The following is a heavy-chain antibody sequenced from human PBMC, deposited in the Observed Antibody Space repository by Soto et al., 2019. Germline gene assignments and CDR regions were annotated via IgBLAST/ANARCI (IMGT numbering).Heavy chain of an antibody. J-gene: IGHJ6*03. Sequence: GGSLRLSCAASGFTFDDYGMSWVRQAPGKGLEWVSGINWNGGSTGYADSVKGRFTISRDNAKNSLYLQMNSLRAEDTALYHCARDRRRELLWFGEASEDYYYYMDVWGKGTTVTVSS. CDR3: ARDRRRELLWFGEASEDYYYYMDV. CDR2: INWNGGST. CDR1: GFTFDDYG. V-gene: IGHV3-20*01. D-gene: IGHD3-10*01.